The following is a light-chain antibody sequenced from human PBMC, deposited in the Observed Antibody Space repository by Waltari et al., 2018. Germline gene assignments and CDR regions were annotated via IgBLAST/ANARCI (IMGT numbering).Light chain of an antibody. CDR2: WAS. V-gene: IGKV4-1*01. CDR3: QQYFGGPT. Sequence: DIVMTQSPDSLAVSLGERDTINCKSSQSVLYSHNNKNYLGWYQQKPGQPPKLIIYWASIRGSGVPDRFSGSGSGTDFTLTISSLQAEDVAVYYCQQYFGGPTFGQGTKVEIK. CDR1: QSVLYSHNNKNY. J-gene: IGKJ1*01.